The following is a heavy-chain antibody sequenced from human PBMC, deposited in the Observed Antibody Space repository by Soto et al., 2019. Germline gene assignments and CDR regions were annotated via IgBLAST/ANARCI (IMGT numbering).Heavy chain of an antibody. J-gene: IGHJ4*02. CDR2: IYFNSEST. CDR1: GGSISDYY. D-gene: IGHD1-26*01. CDR3: ARKSGSYHSGIDY. Sequence: QVQLQEPGPGLVKPSETLSLTCTVSGGSISDYYWSWIRQPPGKGLEWIGFIYFNSESTNYNPSLKGRVTISLDTSKSQFSLRLRSVTAADTAVYYCARKSGSYHSGIDYWGQGALVTVSS. V-gene: IGHV4-59*01.